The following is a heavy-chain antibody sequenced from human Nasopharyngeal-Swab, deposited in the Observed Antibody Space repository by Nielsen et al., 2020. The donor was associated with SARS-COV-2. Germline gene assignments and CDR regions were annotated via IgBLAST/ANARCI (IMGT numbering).Heavy chain of an antibody. J-gene: IGHJ4*02. V-gene: IGHV3-21*04. CDR1: GFTFTTSS. CDR3: AKGRSYSEEGYFDY. D-gene: IGHD6-13*01. CDR2: ISTTSNYI. Sequence: GGSLRLSCEASGFTFTTSSMNWVRQAPGKGLEWVSSISTTSNYISYGDSVKGRFTISRDNAKNSLYLQMNSLRTEDTALYYCAKGRSYSEEGYFDYWGQGTLVTVSS.